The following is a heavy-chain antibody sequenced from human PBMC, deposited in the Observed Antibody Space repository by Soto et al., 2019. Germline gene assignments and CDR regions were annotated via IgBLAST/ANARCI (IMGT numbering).Heavy chain of an antibody. CDR1: GYIFNNFG. Sequence: QVQLVQSGAEVQKPGASVKVSCKTSGYIFNNFGITWVRQAPGLGLEWLGWIYSKAGTINFAQKLQGRVTMTTDTATSTAYMELRSLTFDDSDVYFCERDIDCDIDYWGQGTLVTVS. V-gene: IGHV1-18*01. J-gene: IGHJ4*02. D-gene: IGHD2-21*02. CDR2: IYSKAGTI. CDR3: ERDIDCDIDY.